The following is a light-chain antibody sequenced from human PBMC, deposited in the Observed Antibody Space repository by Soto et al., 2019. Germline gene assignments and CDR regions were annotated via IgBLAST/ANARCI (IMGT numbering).Light chain of an antibody. Sequence: EIVMTQSPATLSVSPGKRATLSCWAAQSVASNLAWYQQKPGQPPRLLMYDASTRATGIPARFSGSGSGTDFTLTISRLEAEDFAVYYCQQYGSSPEWTFGQGTKVDIK. CDR3: QQYGSSPEWT. CDR2: DAS. CDR1: QSVASN. J-gene: IGKJ1*01. V-gene: IGKV3D-15*02.